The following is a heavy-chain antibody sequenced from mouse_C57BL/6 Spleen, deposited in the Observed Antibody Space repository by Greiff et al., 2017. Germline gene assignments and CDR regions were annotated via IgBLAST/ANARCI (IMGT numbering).Heavy chain of an antibody. J-gene: IGHJ3*01. CDR3: TTGYSNSWFAY. V-gene: IGHV14-4*01. CDR2: IDPENGDT. CDR1: GFNIKDDY. D-gene: IGHD2-5*01. Sequence: EVQLQESGAELVRPGASVKLSCTASGFNIKDDYMHWVKQRPEQGLEWIGWIDPENGDTEYASKFQGKATITADTSSNTAYLQLSSLTSEDTAVYYCTTGYSNSWFAYWGQGTLVTVSA.